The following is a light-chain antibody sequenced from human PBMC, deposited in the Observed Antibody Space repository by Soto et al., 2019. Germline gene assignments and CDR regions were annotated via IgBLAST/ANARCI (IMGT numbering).Light chain of an antibody. V-gene: IGKV1-39*01. J-gene: IGKJ1*01. CDR2: AAS. Sequence: DVQVTQSPSALSASVGERVTITCRASQSISSYLNWYQQKPGKAPKLLIYAASSLQSGVPSRFSGSGSGTEFTLTISSLQPDDFAIYYCQQYNSQSWTFGQGTKVDIK. CDR1: QSISSY. CDR3: QQYNSQSWT.